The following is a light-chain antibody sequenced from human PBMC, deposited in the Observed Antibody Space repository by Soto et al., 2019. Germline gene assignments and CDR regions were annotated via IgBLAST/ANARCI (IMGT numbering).Light chain of an antibody. CDR1: QGISSY. Sequence: IQLTQSPSFLSASVGDRVTITCRASQGISSYLAWYQQKPGHSPALLIYGASRRAAGVPDRFSASHSGPDFTLTISGLEPEDFAVYFCQQYDTTPWTFGQGTRVESK. CDR3: QQYDTTPWT. V-gene: IGKV1-13*02. J-gene: IGKJ1*01. CDR2: GAS.